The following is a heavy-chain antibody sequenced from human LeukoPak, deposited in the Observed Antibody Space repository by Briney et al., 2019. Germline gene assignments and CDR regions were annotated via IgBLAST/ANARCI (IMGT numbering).Heavy chain of an antibody. Sequence: SVKVSCKASGGTFSSYAISGVRQAPGQGLEWMGRIIPIFGIANYAQKFQGRVTITADKSTSTAYMELSSLRSEDTAVYYCASSPPSRYCSGGSCVNWFDPWGQGTQVTVSS. CDR3: ASSPPSRYCSGGSCVNWFDP. CDR1: GGTFSSYA. J-gene: IGHJ5*02. CDR2: IIPIFGIA. D-gene: IGHD2-15*01. V-gene: IGHV1-69*04.